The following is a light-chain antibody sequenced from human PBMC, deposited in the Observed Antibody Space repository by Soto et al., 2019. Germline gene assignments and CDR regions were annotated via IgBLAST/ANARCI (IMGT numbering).Light chain of an antibody. CDR2: GAS. V-gene: IGKV3-20*01. Sequence: EILLTQSPGTLSLSPGERATLSCRASQSVRNSYLAWYQQKPGQAPRLLIYGASGRATGIPDRFSGSGSGTDLTLTISRLEPEDFAVDYGQQYGSSPYTFGQGTKLEI. J-gene: IGKJ2*01. CDR1: QSVRNSY. CDR3: QQYGSSPYT.